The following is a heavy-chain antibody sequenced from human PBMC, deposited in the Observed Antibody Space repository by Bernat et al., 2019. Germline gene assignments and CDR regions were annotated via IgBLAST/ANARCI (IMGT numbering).Heavy chain of an antibody. J-gene: IGHJ4*02. CDR1: GFTFSSYA. CDR2: ISGSGGST. Sequence: EVQLLESGGGLVQPGGSLRLSCAASGFTFSSYAMSWVRQAPGKGLEWVLGISGSGGSTNYADSGKGRFTISRDNSKNTLYLQMNSLRAEDTAVYYCAKDGNNYGPDYFDYWGQGTLVTVSS. V-gene: IGHV3-23*01. CDR3: AKDGNNYGPDYFDY. D-gene: IGHD3-10*01.